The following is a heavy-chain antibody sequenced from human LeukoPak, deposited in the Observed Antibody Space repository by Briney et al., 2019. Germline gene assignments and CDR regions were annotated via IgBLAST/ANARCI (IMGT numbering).Heavy chain of an antibody. V-gene: IGHV4-4*02. D-gene: IGHD4-17*01. J-gene: IGHJ4*02. Sequence: SETLSLTCAVSGDSISSNYWWNWVRQPPGRGLEWIGEIYHSGSTNYNPSLKSRVTISVDKSKNQFSLKLSSVTAADTAVYYCARVTDGDYPDYWGQGTLVTVSS. CDR2: IYHSGST. CDR3: ARVTDGDYPDY. CDR1: GDSISSNYW.